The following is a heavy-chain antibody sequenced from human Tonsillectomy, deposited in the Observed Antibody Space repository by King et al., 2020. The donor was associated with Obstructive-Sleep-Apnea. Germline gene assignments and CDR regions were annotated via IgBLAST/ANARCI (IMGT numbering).Heavy chain of an antibody. V-gene: IGHV1-2*02. CDR3: ARESRHSSSWYRTFDV. CDR1: GSTFSGYS. D-gene: IGHD6-13*01. J-gene: IGHJ3*01. Sequence: QLVQSGAEVKKPGASVRVACKASGSTFSGYSIHWVRQAPGQGLEWMGWIKPKRGDTDYEQKIQGRVTMTTNTSITTAFMDLTMLTSDDTAVYFGARESRHSSSWYRTFDVWGQGTMITVSS. CDR2: IKPKRGDT.